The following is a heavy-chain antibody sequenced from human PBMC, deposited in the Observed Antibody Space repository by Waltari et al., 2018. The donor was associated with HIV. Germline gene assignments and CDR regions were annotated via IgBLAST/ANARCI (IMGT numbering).Heavy chain of an antibody. CDR3: ATKGDWSFDV. J-gene: IGHJ3*01. CDR1: DLGFGSFW. CDR2: IQPAGNEK. V-gene: IGHV3-7*03. D-gene: IGHD3-9*01. Sequence: DGQLMESGGGLVQPGGSLRLSCVGTDLGFGSFWLTWVRQAPGKGLGWVSNIQPAGNEKYYVDSVKGRFTVSRDNARNSLYLGMDNMRAEDTAMYYCATKGDWSFDVWGQGTKVTVSS.